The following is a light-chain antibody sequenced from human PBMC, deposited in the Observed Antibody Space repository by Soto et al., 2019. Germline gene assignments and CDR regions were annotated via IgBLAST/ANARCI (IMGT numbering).Light chain of an antibody. V-gene: IGKV3-15*01. CDR2: GAS. Sequence: LVMTQSPATMSVSPGERATLSCRASQSGSSNLAWYQQKPGQAPRLLIDGASTRSTGIPARFSGSGSGTEFTLTISSLQSEAFAVYYLQQYNNGHPGTFGQGTKVEI. J-gene: IGKJ1*01. CDR1: QSGSSN. CDR3: QQYNNGHPGT.